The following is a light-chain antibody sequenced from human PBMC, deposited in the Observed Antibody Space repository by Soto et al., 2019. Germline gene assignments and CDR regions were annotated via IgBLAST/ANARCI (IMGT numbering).Light chain of an antibody. Sequence: QSALTQPPSASGSPGQSVTISCTGTFSDVGGYNSVSWYQQYPGKAPQLLIYEVSKRPSGVPDRFSGSKSGNTASLTVSGLQGEDEADYYCSSYAGSNNWVFGGGTTLTVL. CDR2: EVS. V-gene: IGLV2-8*01. J-gene: IGLJ3*02. CDR3: SSYAGSNNWV. CDR1: FSDVGGYNS.